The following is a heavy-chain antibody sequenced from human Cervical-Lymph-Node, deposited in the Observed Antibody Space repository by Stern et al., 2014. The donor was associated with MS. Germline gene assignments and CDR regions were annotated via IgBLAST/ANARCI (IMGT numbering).Heavy chain of an antibody. J-gene: IGHJ5*02. V-gene: IGHV1-2*06. Sequence: VQLVESGAEVKKPGASVKVSCKASGYTFSSSYMHWVRQAPGQGLEWMGRINPNNGGPNCAQNFQGGITMTRDTSISTAYMELGRLTSDDTAVYYCARDSSNYNWFDPWGQGTLVTVSS. CDR2: INPNNGGP. CDR3: ARDSSNYNWFDP. D-gene: IGHD4-11*01. CDR1: GYTFSSSY.